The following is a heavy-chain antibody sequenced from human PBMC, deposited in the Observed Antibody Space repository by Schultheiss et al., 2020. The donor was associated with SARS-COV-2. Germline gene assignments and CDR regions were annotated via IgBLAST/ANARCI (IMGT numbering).Heavy chain of an antibody. CDR1: GFTFSNAW. CDR2: ISSSSSYI. D-gene: IGHD2-2*01. J-gene: IGHJ6*02. CDR3: ARDRGGGYCSSTSCRPPYYYYGMDV. V-gene: IGHV3-21*01. Sequence: GGSLRLSCAASGFTFSNAWMSWVRQAPGKGLEWVSSISSSSSYIYYADSVKGRFTISRDNAKNSLYLQMNSLRAEDTAVYYCARDRGGGYCSSTSCRPPYYYYGMDVWGQGTTVTVSS.